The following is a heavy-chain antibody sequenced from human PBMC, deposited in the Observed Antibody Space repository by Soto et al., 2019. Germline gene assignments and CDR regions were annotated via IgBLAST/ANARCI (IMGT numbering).Heavy chain of an antibody. Sequence: SETLSLTCAVSGGSISSGGYSWSWIRQPPGKGLEWIGYIYHSGSTYYNPSLKSRVTISVDRSKNQFSLKLSSVTAADTAVCYCARERGSSWDNWFDPWGQGTLVTVSS. CDR1: GGSISSGGYS. CDR2: IYHSGST. J-gene: IGHJ5*02. V-gene: IGHV4-30-2*01. D-gene: IGHD6-13*01. CDR3: ARERGSSWDNWFDP.